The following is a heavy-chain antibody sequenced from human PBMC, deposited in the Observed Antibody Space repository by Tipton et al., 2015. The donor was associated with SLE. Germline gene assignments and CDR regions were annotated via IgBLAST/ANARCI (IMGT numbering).Heavy chain of an antibody. D-gene: IGHD6-13*01. J-gene: IGHJ3*01. CDR1: GVSIRSHY. Sequence: TLSLTCTVSGVSIRSHYWSWIRQTPGQGLEWMGYIHYNRKTNYHPSLKSRVTISVDTSKIQLSLKLTSVTAADTAVYYCAREYVAADGALDVWGQGTMVTVSS. CDR2: IHYNRKT. V-gene: IGHV4-59*11. CDR3: AREYVAADGALDV.